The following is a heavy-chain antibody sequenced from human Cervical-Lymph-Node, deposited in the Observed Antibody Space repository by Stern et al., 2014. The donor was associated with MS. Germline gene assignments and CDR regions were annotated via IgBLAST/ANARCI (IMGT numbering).Heavy chain of an antibody. V-gene: IGHV3-53*01. J-gene: IGHJ3*01. CDR2: IYTDGST. CDR3: ARAIFGGNTAAMAPDAFDS. CDR1: GFTVSKNY. Sequence: VQLVESGGGLIQPGGSLRLSCAAPGFTVSKNYMSWVRQAPGKGLEWVSLIYTDGSTYYAGSVKGRFTISRDSSKNMLFLQMNSLRAEDTAMYYCARAIFGGNTAAMAPDAFDSWGQGTMVTVSS. D-gene: IGHD3-16*01.